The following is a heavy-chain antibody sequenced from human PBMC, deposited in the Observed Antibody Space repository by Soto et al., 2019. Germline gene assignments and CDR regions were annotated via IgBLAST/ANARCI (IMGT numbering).Heavy chain of an antibody. CDR3: ARGFYDARGYSAPFDS. Sequence: SETLSLTCTVSGGSISGYYWNWIRQASGKGPEWIGYVYYTGSTNYNPSLESRVTMSTDTSKNQVSLELRSMTAADSALYYCARGFYDARGYSAPFDSWDQGTQVTVSS. V-gene: IGHV4-59*01. D-gene: IGHD3-22*01. CDR1: GGSISGYY. J-gene: IGHJ4*02. CDR2: VYYTGST.